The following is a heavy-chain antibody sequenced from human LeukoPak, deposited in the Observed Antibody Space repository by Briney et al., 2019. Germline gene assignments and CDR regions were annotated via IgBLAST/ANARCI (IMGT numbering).Heavy chain of an antibody. J-gene: IGHJ4*02. D-gene: IGHD6-19*01. Sequence: GGSLRLSCAASGFTFSSYGMHWVRQAPGKGLEWVAVIWYDGSNKYYADSVKGRFTISRDNSKNTLYLQMNSLRAEDTAVYYCARGGGQGGSGWYIDYWGQGTLVTVSS. V-gene: IGHV3-33*01. CDR2: IWYDGSNK. CDR1: GFTFSSYG. CDR3: ARGGGQGGSGWYIDY.